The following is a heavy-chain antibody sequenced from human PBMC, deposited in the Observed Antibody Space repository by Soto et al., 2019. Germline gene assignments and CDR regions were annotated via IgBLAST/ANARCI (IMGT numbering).Heavy chain of an antibody. V-gene: IGHV1-58*01. CDR1: GFTFTSSA. Sequence: SVKVSCKASGFTFTSSAVQWVRQARGQRLEWIGWIVVGSGNTNYAQKFQERVTITRDMSTSTAYMELSSLRSEDTAVYYCAAGHLYCSGGSCYSDYYYRMDVWGQGTTVTVSS. J-gene: IGHJ6*02. CDR2: IVVGSGNT. CDR3: AAGHLYCSGGSCYSDYYYRMDV. D-gene: IGHD2-15*01.